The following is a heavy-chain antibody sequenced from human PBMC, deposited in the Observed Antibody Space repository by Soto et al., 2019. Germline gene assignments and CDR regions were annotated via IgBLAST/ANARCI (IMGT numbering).Heavy chain of an antibody. V-gene: IGHV3-7*01. CDR3: ARGRSDDYFDY. J-gene: IGHJ4*02. CDR1: GFTFSGYY. Sequence: GGSLRLSCAASGFTFSGYYMTWVRQSPGRGLEWVGNIKQDGSEKYYVDSLKGRFTISRDNAKKSLYLQMNSLRVEDTAVYYCARGRSDDYFDYWGQGTLVTVSS. CDR2: IKQDGSEK. D-gene: IGHD2-15*01.